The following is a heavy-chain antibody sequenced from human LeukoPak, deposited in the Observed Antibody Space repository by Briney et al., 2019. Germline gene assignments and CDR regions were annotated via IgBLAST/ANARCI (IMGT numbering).Heavy chain of an antibody. CDR3: AKEWTSMTYFDY. J-gene: IGHJ4*02. D-gene: IGHD2/OR15-2a*01. V-gene: IGHV3-23*01. CDR2: ISGSAGST. Sequence: GGSLRLPCVASGFTFSNYALTWIRQAPGKGLEWVSAISGSAGSTHYADSVKGRFTISRDNSKNTLYLQMNRLRAEDTAVYYCAKEWTSMTYFDYWGQGTLVTVSS. CDR1: GFTFSNYA.